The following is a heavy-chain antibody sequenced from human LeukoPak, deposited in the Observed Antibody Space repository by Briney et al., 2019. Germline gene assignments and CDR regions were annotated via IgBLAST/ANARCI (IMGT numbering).Heavy chain of an antibody. D-gene: IGHD5-18*01. J-gene: IGHJ6*03. V-gene: IGHV3-30*02. CDR1: GFTFSSYG. Sequence: GGSLRLSCAASGFTFSSYGMHWVRQAPGKGLEWVAFIRYDGSNKYYADSVKGRFTISRDNSKNTLYLQMNSLRAEDTAVYYCAKDLWIQPTLDVWGKGTTVTVSS. CDR2: IRYDGSNK. CDR3: AKDLWIQPTLDV.